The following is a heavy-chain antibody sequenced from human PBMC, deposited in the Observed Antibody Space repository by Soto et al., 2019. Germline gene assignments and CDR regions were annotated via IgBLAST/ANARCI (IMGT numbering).Heavy chain of an antibody. CDR3: ARDGVGATAFFGYLDY. CDR2: LNIDGSIT. V-gene: IGHV3-74*01. CDR1: GFTFSLSW. Sequence: GGSLRLSCAASGFTFSLSWMHWVRQGPGNRLEWVSLLNIDGSITTYADSVRGRFTISRDNSKNTLYLQMNSLRAEDTAVYYCARDGVGATAFFGYLDYWGQGALVTVSS. J-gene: IGHJ4*02. D-gene: IGHD1-26*01.